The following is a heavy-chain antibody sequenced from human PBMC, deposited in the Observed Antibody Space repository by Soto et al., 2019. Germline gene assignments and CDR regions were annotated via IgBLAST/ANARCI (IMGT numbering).Heavy chain of an antibody. J-gene: IGHJ6*02. CDR3: ASFSIAATDPYGMDV. CDR2: ISAYNGNT. V-gene: IGHV1-18*01. CDR1: GYTFTSYG. D-gene: IGHD6-13*01. Sequence: QVQLVQSGAEVKQPGASVKVSCKASGYTFTSYGISWVRQAPGQGLEWMGWISAYNGNTNYAQKLQGRVTMTTDTSTSTAYMELRSLRSDDTAVYYCASFSIAATDPYGMDVWGQGTTVTVSS.